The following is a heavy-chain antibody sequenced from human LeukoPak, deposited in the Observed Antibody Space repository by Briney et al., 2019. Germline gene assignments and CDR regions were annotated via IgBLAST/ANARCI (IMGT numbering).Heavy chain of an antibody. CDR1: GFSTRTYS. CDR3: ARDGPPAGAGDFDY. J-gene: IGHJ4*02. Sequence: GGSLRLSCAASGFSTRTYSMGWVRQAPGKGLEWVSYIGSTSIYADSVKGRFTISRDNAKNTLYLQMNSLRAEDTAVCYCARDGPPAGAGDFDYWGQGTPVTVSS. V-gene: IGHV3-48*01. CDR2: IGSTSI. D-gene: IGHD2-2*01.